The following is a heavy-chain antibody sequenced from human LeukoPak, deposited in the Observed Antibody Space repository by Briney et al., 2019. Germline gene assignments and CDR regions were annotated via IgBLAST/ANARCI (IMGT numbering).Heavy chain of an antibody. V-gene: IGHV3-74*01. D-gene: IGHD1-26*01. J-gene: IGHJ4*02. CDR3: VRGWAERSGSSFYVDS. CDR2: INSDGTIT. CDR1: GFSFSSYW. Sequence: GGSLRLSCAASGFSFSSYWMHWVRHAPGKGPVWVSRINSDGTITTYADSVKGRFTISRDNAKNTLYLQMNSLRADDTAVFYCVRGWAERSGSSFYVDSWGQGTLVTVSS.